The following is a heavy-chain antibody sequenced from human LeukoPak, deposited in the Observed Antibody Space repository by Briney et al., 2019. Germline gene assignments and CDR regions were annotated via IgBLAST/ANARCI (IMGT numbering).Heavy chain of an antibody. Sequence: ASVKVSCKASGYTFTSYGISWVRQAPGQGLEWMGWISAYNGNTNYAQKLQGRVTMTTDTSTSTACMELRSLRSDDTAVYYCARRSRATYYYDSSGYYYEGFDDAFDIWGQGTMVTVSS. CDR2: ISAYNGNT. D-gene: IGHD3-22*01. J-gene: IGHJ3*02. V-gene: IGHV1-18*01. CDR1: GYTFTSYG. CDR3: ARRSRATYYYDSSGYYYEGFDDAFDI.